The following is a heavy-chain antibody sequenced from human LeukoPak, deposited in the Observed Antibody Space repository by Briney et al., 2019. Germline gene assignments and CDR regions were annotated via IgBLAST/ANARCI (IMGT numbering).Heavy chain of an antibody. D-gene: IGHD3-16*01. CDR3: ARGGGLDV. CDR2: INHNGNVN. J-gene: IGHJ6*02. CDR1: GLTVSSYS. Sequence: PGGSLRLSCAASGLTVSSYSMNWVRQAPGKGLEWVASINHNGNVNYYVDSVKGRFTISRDNAKNSLYLQMSNLRAEDTAVYFCARGGGLDVWGQGATVTVSS. V-gene: IGHV3-7*03.